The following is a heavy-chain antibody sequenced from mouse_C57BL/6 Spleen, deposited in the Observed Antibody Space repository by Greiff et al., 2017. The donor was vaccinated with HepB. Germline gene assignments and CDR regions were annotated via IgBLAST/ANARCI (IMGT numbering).Heavy chain of an antibody. D-gene: IGHD1-1*01. V-gene: IGHV1-66*01. CDR2: IYPGSGNT. Sequence: VMLVESGPELVKPGASVKISCKASGYSFTSYYIHWVKQRPGQGLEWIGWIYPGSGNTKYNEKFKGKATLTADTSSSTAYMQLSSLTSEASAVYYCAVTTVVATDYWGQGTTLTVSS. CDR3: AVTTVVATDY. CDR1: GYSFTSYY. J-gene: IGHJ2*01.